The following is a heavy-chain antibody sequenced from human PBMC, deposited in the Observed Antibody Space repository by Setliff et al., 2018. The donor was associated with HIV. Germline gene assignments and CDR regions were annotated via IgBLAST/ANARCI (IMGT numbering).Heavy chain of an antibody. D-gene: IGHD2-2*01. Sequence: GESPKISCAASGFTFSSYGLHWVRQAPGKGLEWVAVIWYDGSNKYYADSVKGRFTISRDNSKNTLYLRMNSLRADDTAVYYCAKVNPRSVVPSARILGGFDPWGQGTPVTVSS. J-gene: IGHJ5*02. CDR1: GFTFSSYG. V-gene: IGHV3-33*06. CDR2: IWYDGSNK. CDR3: AKVNPRSVVPSARILGGFDP.